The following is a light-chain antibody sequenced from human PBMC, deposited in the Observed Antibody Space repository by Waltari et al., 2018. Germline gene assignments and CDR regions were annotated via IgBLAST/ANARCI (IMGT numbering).Light chain of an antibody. CDR3: QYYGT. J-gene: IGKJ1*01. Sequence: DIQMTQSPPTLSASVRDRATITCRVSQSISGWLAWYQQKPGRAPKLLIFKASILESGVPSRFSGSGSGTEFTLTISSLQPDDFATYFCQYYGTFGQGTKVEIK. V-gene: IGKV1-5*03. CDR1: QSISGW. CDR2: KAS.